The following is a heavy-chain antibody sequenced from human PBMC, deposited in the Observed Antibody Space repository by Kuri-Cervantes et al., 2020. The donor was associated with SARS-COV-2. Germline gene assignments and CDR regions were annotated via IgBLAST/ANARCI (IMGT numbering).Heavy chain of an antibody. V-gene: IGHV4-4*07. CDR3: AREETDIVVVPAAMNWFDP. CDR1: GGSISSYY. D-gene: IGHD2-2*01. Sequence: SETLSLTCTVSGGSISSYYWSWIRQPAGKGLEWIGRIYTSGSTNYNPSLKSRVTMSVATSKNQFSLKLSSVTAADTAVYYCAREETDIVVVPAAMNWFDPWGQGTLVTVSS. CDR2: IYTSGST. J-gene: IGHJ5*02.